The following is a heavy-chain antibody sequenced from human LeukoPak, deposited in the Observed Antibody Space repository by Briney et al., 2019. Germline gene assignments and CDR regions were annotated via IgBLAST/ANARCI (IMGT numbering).Heavy chain of an antibody. D-gene: IGHD5-12*01. V-gene: IGHV3-23*01. Sequence: GSLRLSCAASGFTFSSYAMSWVRQAPGKGLEWVSAISGSGGSTYYADSVKGRFTISRDNSKNTLYLQMNSLRAEDTAVYYCAREGYGPKAFDIWGQGTMVTVSS. J-gene: IGHJ3*02. CDR3: AREGYGPKAFDI. CDR2: ISGSGGST. CDR1: GFTFSSYA.